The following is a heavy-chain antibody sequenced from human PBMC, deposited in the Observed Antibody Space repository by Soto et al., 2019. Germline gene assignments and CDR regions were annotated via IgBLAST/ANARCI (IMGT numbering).Heavy chain of an antibody. CDR3: AKEYDSSGYYPDY. CDR1: GFTFTSSA. Sequence: SVKVSCKASGFTFTSSAMQWVRQARGQRLEWIGWIVVGSGNTNYAQKFQERVTITRDMSTSTAYMELSSLRSEDTAVYYCAKEYDSSGYYPDYWGQGTLVTVSS. V-gene: IGHV1-58*02. J-gene: IGHJ4*02. CDR2: IVVGSGNT. D-gene: IGHD3-22*01.